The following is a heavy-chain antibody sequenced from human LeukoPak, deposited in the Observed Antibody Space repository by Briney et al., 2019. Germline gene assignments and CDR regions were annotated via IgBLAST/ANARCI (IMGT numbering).Heavy chain of an antibody. Sequence: SETLSLTCAVYGGSFSGYYWSWIRQPPGKGLEWIGYIYYSGSTNYNPSLKSRVTISVDTSKNQFSLKLSSVTAADTAVYYCARSSPGHNWNRTPLYYYYYYMDVWGKGTTVTVSS. CDR2: IYYSGST. D-gene: IGHD1-20*01. J-gene: IGHJ6*03. CDR1: GGSFSGYY. CDR3: ARSSPGHNWNRTPLYYYYYYMDV. V-gene: IGHV4-59*01.